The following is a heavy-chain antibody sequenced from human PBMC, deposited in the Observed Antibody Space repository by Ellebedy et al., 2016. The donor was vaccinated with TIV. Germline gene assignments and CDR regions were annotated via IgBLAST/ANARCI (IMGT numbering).Heavy chain of an antibody. J-gene: IGHJ4*02. V-gene: IGHV1-46*01. CDR2: IDPSFGST. D-gene: IGHD5-12*01. CDR1: GYKFTKFY. Sequence: ASVKVSCKASGYKFTKFYMHWMRQAPGQGPEWMGVIDPSFGSTTYAQKFQDRVTITADESTSTVYMEVNRLRPEDTAMYYCARHPGYILPNYIDFWGQGTLVSVSS. CDR3: ARHPGYILPNYIDF.